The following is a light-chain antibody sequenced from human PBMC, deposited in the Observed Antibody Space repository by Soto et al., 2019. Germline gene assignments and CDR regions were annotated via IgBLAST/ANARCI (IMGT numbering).Light chain of an antibody. CDR2: DVS. CDR3: SSYTSSSTIPV. J-gene: IGLJ2*01. V-gene: IGLV2-14*01. Sequence: QSALTQPASVSGSPGQSITISCTGTSSDVGGYNYVSWYQQHPGKAPKLMIYDVSNRPSGVSNRFSGSKSGNTASLTISGLQSEDEADYYCSSYTSSSTIPVFVGGTMVTVL. CDR1: SSDVGGYNY.